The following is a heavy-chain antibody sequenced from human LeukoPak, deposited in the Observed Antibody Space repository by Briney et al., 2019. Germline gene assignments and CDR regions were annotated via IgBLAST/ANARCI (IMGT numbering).Heavy chain of an antibody. Sequence: GGSLRLSCGASGFSFSSNWMSWVRQAPGRGLEWVANIKQDGSEKHYVDSVKGRFTISRDNGKNSLYLQMNSLRAEDTAVYYCAELGITMIGGVWGKGTTVTISS. J-gene: IGHJ6*04. V-gene: IGHV3-7*01. D-gene: IGHD3-10*02. CDR3: AELGITMIGGV. CDR1: GFSFSSNW. CDR2: IKQDGSEK.